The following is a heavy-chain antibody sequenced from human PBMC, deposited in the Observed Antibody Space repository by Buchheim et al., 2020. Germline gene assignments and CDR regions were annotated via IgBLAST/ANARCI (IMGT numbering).Heavy chain of an antibody. D-gene: IGHD2-21*01. J-gene: IGHJ4*02. V-gene: IGHV3-23*01. CDR2: ITDSGGDT. Sequence: EVQLLESGGDLVQPGGSLRLSCAASGFTFRIYAMSWVRQAPGKGLEWISAITDSGGDTYHADSVKGRFTISRGNSKNTLSLQMNSVRAEDTAVYYCTKGSADSRPYYFDYWGQGTL. CDR3: TKGSADSRPYYFDY. CDR1: GFTFRIYA.